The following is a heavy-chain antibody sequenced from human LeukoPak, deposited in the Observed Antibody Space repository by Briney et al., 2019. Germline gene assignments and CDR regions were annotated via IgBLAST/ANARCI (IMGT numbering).Heavy chain of an antibody. D-gene: IGHD3-10*01. Sequence: GGSLRLSCEAAGFIFSIYAFHWVRQAPGKGPEWMAFITYDGSDTYFADSVKGRFTLSRDNSKNALYLQMNSLRTADTAVYYCARPGGYAFDIWGQGTMVTVSS. CDR3: ARPGGYAFDI. CDR2: ITYDGSDT. CDR1: GFIFSIYA. V-gene: IGHV3-30*04. J-gene: IGHJ3*02.